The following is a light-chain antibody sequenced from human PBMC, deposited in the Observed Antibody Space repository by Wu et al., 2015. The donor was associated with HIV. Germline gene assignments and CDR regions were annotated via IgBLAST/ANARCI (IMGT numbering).Light chain of an antibody. CDR3: QQSYSTPYT. J-gene: IGKJ2*01. V-gene: IGKV1-39*01. CDR1: QSISNY. CDR2: ATS. Sequence: DIRMTQSPSSLSASVGDRVTITCRASQSISNYLNWYQQKPGKAPKLLIYATSTLQSGVPSKFSGSGSGTDFTLTISSLQPEDFATYYCQQSYSTPYTFGPGDQAGDQT.